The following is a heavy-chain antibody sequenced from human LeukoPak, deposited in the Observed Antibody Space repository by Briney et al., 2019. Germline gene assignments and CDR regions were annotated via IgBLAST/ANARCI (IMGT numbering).Heavy chain of an antibody. Sequence: GASVKVSCKASGYTFTSHGISWGRQAPGQGLECMGWISAYNGNTNYAQKLQGRVTMTTDTSTSTAYMELRSLRSDDTAVYYCARGGAVADSYWYFDLWGRGTLVTVSS. V-gene: IGHV1-18*01. CDR3: ARGGAVADSYWYFDL. J-gene: IGHJ2*01. CDR2: ISAYNGNT. D-gene: IGHD6-19*01. CDR1: GYTFTSHG.